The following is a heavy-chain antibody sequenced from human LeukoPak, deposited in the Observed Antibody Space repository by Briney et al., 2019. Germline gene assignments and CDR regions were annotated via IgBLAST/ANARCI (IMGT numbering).Heavy chain of an antibody. CDR3: ACPQIMTTRYYYGMDV. CDR2: IYYSGST. V-gene: IGHV4-39*01. Sequence: PSETLSLTCTVSGGSISSSSYYWGWLRQPPGKGLEWIGSIYYSGSTYYNPSLKSRVTISVDTSKNQFSLKLSSVTAADTAVYYCACPQIMTTRYYYGMDVWGQGTTVTVSS. J-gene: IGHJ6*02. CDR1: GGSISSSSYY. D-gene: IGHD4-17*01.